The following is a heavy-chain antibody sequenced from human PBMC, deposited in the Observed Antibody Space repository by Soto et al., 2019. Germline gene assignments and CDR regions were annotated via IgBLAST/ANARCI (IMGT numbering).Heavy chain of an antibody. J-gene: IGHJ4*02. D-gene: IGHD3-22*01. CDR3: VPYYHDSSGYFPSDY. Sequence: QVQLVESGGGLVKPGGSLRLSCAASGFTFSDYYMSWIRQAPGKGLEWVSYISSSSSYTNYADSVKGRFTISRDNAKNSLYLQMNSLRAEDTAVYYCVPYYHDSSGYFPSDYWGQGTLVTVSS. CDR1: GFTFSDYY. CDR2: ISSSSSYT. V-gene: IGHV3-11*06.